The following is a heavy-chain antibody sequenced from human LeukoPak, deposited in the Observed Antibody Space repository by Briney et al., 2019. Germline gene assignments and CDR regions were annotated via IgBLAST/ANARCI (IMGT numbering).Heavy chain of an antibody. CDR3: ARGGYVAYGGYYFDY. D-gene: IGHD1-26*01. CDR1: GGSISSYY. V-gene: IGHV4-59*12. J-gene: IGHJ4*02. Sequence: PSETLSLTCTVSGGSISSYYWSWIRQPPGKGLEWIGYIYYSGSTNYNPSLKSRVTISVDTSKNQFSLKLSSVTAADTAVYYCARGGYVAYGGYYFDYWGQGTLVTVSS. CDR2: IYYSGST.